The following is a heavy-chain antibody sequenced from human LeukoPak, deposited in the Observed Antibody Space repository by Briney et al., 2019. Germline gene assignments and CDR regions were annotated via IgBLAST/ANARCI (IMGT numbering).Heavy chain of an antibody. CDR3: ARGITIFGVVSNYYYMDV. CDR2: IYYSGST. V-gene: IGHV4-59*01. D-gene: IGHD3-3*01. Sequence: PSETLSLTCTVSGGSISSYYWSWIRQPPGKGLEWIGYIYYSGSTNYNPSLKSRVTISVDTSKNQFSLKLSSVTAADTAVYYCARGITIFGVVSNYYYMDVWGKGTTVTVSS. J-gene: IGHJ6*03. CDR1: GGSISSYY.